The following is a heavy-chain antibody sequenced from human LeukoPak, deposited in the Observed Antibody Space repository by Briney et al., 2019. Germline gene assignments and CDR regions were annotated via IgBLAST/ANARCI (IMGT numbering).Heavy chain of an antibody. CDR2: ISYDGSNK. CDR3: ARKRATYDY. D-gene: IGHD1-26*01. CDR1: GFTFSSYW. J-gene: IGHJ4*02. Sequence: GGSLRLSCAASGFTFSSYWMSWVRQAPGKGLEWVAVISYDGSNKCYADSVKGRFTTSRDNSKNTLYLQMNSLRAEDTAVYYCARKRATYDYWGQGTLVTVSS. V-gene: IGHV3-30-3*01.